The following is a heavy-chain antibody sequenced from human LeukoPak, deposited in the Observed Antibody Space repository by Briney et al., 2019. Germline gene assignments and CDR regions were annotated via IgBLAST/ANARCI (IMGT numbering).Heavy chain of an antibody. Sequence: SQTLSLTCAISGVSVSSNSATWNCIRQSPSRGLEWLGRTYYRSKWYDNYAVSVKSRITIIPDTSNNQFSLQLNSVTPEDTAVYYCARDKGGGVDTALAYWGQGTLVTVSS. V-gene: IGHV6-1*01. D-gene: IGHD5-18*01. J-gene: IGHJ4*02. CDR1: GVSVSSNSAT. CDR2: TYYRSKWYD. CDR3: ARDKGGGVDTALAY.